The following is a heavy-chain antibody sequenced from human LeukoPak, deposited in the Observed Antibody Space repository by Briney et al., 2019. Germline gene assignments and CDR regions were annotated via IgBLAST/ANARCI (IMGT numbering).Heavy chain of an antibody. J-gene: IGHJ6*03. CDR3: ARDIRPYNFYMDV. CDR1: GYTFTAYY. V-gene: IGHV1-2*02. CDR2: INPNSGGT. D-gene: IGHD6-6*01. Sequence: ASVKVSCKASGYTFTAYYIHWVRQAPGQGLAWMGWINPNSGGTNYAQMFQGRVTMTRDTSINTAYMELSSLRSDDTAVYYCARDIRPYNFYMDVWGKGTTVTISS.